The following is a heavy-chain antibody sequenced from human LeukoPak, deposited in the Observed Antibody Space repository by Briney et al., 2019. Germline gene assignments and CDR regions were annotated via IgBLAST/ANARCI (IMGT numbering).Heavy chain of an antibody. Sequence: PSETLSLTCTVSGGSISSSSYYWGWIRQPPGKGLEWIGEINHSGSTNYNPSLKSRVTISVDTSKNQFSLKLSSVTAADTAVYYCARLDPTLTTVTTVDYWGQGTLVTVSS. V-gene: IGHV4-39*07. CDR1: GGSISSSSYY. CDR3: ARLDPTLTTVTTVDY. D-gene: IGHD4-17*01. CDR2: INHSGST. J-gene: IGHJ4*02.